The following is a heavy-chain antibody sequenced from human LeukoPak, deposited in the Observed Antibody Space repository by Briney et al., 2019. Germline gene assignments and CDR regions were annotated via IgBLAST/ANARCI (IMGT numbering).Heavy chain of an antibody. CDR3: ARDRHYDSSPPVDY. V-gene: IGHV1-18*01. J-gene: IGHJ4*02. D-gene: IGHD3-22*01. CDR1: GYTFTSYG. CDR2: ISAYNGNT. Sequence: ASVKVSCKASGYTFTSYGISWVRQAPGQGLEWMGWISAYNGNTNYAQKLQGRVTMTTDTSTSTAYMELRSLRSDDTAVYYCARDRHYDSSPPVDYWGQGTLVTVSS.